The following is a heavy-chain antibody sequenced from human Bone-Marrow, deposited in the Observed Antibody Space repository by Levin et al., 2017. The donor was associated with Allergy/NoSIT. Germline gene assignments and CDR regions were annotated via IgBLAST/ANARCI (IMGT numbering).Heavy chain of an antibody. D-gene: IGHD2-2*01. Sequence: PGGSLRLSCAVYGGSFSTYYWTWIRQPPGKGLEWIGEINHSGSTNYNPSLKSRVTISVDTSKNQFSLKLSSVTAADTAVYYCARVVEVPAPMSLLSRGMDGWGQGTTVTVSS. CDR2: INHSGST. J-gene: IGHJ6*02. CDR3: ARVVEVPAPMSLLSRGMDG. CDR1: GGSFSTYY. V-gene: IGHV4-34*01.